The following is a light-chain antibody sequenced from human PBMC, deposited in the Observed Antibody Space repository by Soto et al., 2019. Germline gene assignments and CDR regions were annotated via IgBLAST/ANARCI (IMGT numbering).Light chain of an antibody. J-gene: IGKJ3*01. CDR2: GAS. CDR1: QSVNNNY. CDR3: QQYGSSYT. Sequence: EIVLTQSPGTLSLSPGERATLSCRASQSVNNNYLAWYQQKPGQPPRLLIYGASSRAIGSPDRFSGGGSGTDFTLTISRLEPEDFAVYYCQQYGSSYTFGPGTKVDIK. V-gene: IGKV3-20*01.